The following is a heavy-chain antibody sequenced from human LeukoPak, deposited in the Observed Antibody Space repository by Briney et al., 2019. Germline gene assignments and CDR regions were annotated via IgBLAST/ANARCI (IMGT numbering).Heavy chain of an antibody. V-gene: IGHV1-46*01. CDR3: ARDGAPDFWSGYYQCGY. D-gene: IGHD3-3*01. CDR2: INPSGGNT. J-gene: IGHJ4*02. Sequence: ASVKVSCKTSGYIFTNYYMHWVRQAPGQGLEWMGIINPSGGNTSNAQKFQGRVTMTRDTSTSTVYMELSSLRSEDTAVYYCARDGAPDFWSGYYQCGYWGQGTLVTVSS. CDR1: GYIFTNYY.